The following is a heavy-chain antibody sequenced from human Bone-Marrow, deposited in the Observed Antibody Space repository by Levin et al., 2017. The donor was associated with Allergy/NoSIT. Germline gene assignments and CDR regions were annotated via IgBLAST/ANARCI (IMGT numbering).Heavy chain of an antibody. Sequence: GGSLRLSCAASGFTFRDYYMTWVRLAPGKGLEWLSYISSRGTYTRYADSLRGRFTISRDNARNSLFLQVDSLRAEDTAIYYCARVPATEGYYNNFYYYYMDVWGEGTTVTVSS. V-gene: IGHV3-11*06. CDR3: ARVPATEGYYNNFYYYYMDV. J-gene: IGHJ6*03. CDR1: GFTFRDYY. D-gene: IGHD3-9*01. CDR2: ISSRGTYT.